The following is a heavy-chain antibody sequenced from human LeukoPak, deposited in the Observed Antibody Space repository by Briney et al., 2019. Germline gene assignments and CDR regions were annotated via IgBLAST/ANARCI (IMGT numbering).Heavy chain of an antibody. J-gene: IGHJ4*02. D-gene: IGHD1-20*01. Sequence: GGSLRLSCAASGFTFSSYGMHWVRQAPGKGLEWVSVTSYDGSSKYYADSVKGRLTIYRDNSRNTLYLQMDSLRVEDTAVYYCARDAAYSWNYVDYWGQGTLVTVSS. CDR3: ARDAAYSWNYVDY. V-gene: IGHV3-30*03. CDR1: GFTFSSYG. CDR2: TSYDGSSK.